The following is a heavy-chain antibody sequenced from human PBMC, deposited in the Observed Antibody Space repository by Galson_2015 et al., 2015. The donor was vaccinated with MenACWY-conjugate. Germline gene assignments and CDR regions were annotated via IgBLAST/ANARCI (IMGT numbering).Heavy chain of an antibody. CDR1: GFAFRDFC. CDR2: ISSSSTTI. V-gene: IGHV3-48*04. J-gene: IGHJ4*02. Sequence: SLRLSCAASGFAFRDFCMHWVRQAPGKGLEWVSYISSSSTTIHYADSVKGRFTISRDNAKNSLYLQMNSLRPEDTAVYYCAREYCSSITCLFDYWGQGALVTVSS. D-gene: IGHD2-2*01. CDR3: AREYCSSITCLFDY.